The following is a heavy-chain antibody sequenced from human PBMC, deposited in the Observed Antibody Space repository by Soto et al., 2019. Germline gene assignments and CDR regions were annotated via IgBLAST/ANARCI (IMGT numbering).Heavy chain of an antibody. CDR1: GLTFSSSA. D-gene: IGHD3-3*01. V-gene: IGHV1-58*01. J-gene: IGHJ6*02. Sequence: QMQLVQSGPEVKKPGTSVKLSCKASGLTFSSSAVQWVRQSRGQRLEWIGWIVAGSGDTKYAQRFHERVTLSRDMSTDTAYMELGSLGSDDTGVYYCAARSDFRFYYSDMDVWGQGTTVTVSS. CDR3: AARSDFRFYYSDMDV. CDR2: IVAGSGDT.